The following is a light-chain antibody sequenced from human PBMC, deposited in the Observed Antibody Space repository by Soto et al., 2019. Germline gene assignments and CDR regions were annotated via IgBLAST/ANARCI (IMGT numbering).Light chain of an antibody. V-gene: IGKV3D-15*01. CDR1: QTLGNK. CDR3: QQHNAWPLT. Sequence: EIVMTQSPATLSVSPGERATLSCRASQTLGNKLAWYQQKPGQAPRLLIYGVSTRATGIPARFSGSGSGTEFTLTINSLQSEDFAIYYCQQHNAWPLTFGPGTKVDLK. J-gene: IGKJ3*01. CDR2: GVS.